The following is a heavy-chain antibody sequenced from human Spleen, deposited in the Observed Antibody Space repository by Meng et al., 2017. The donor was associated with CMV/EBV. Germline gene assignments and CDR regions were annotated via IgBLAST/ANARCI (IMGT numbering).Heavy chain of an antibody. Sequence: SETLSLTCAIYGGSFSGSFSGYYWGWIRQSPGKGLEWIGEINHSGSTNYNPSLKTRVTISVDTSKNQFSLRLSSVTAADTAVYYCARGLFYYGPWGQGTLVTVSS. V-gene: IGHV4-34*01. CDR2: INHSGST. D-gene: IGHD3-10*01. CDR3: ARGLFYYGP. CDR1: GGSFSGSFSGYY. J-gene: IGHJ5*02.